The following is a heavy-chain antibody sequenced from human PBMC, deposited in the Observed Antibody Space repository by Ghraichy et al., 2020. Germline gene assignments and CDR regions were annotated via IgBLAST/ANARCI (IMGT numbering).Heavy chain of an antibody. V-gene: IGHV3-23*01. CDR2: ISGSGAST. CDR1: GFTFNEYA. J-gene: IGHJ4*02. CDR3: ARDRGSSTWRYYYFDY. D-gene: IGHD6-13*01. Sequence: GGSLRLSCAASGFTFNEYAMHWVRQAPGQGLEWVASISGSGASTFHADYVKGRFTISRDNYKNMMYLRLSSLRADDTAVYYCARDRGSSTWRYYYFDYWGQGTLVSVSS.